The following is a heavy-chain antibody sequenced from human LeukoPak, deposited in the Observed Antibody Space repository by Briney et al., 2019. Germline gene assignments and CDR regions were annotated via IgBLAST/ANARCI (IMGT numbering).Heavy chain of an antibody. J-gene: IGHJ3*02. CDR2: ISAYNGNT. Sequence: GASVKVSCMASGYTFTSYGISWVRPAPGQGLEWKGWISAYNGNTNYAQKLQGRVTMTTDTSTSTAYMELRSLRSDDTAVYYCARASMIGSSGAFDIWGQGTMVTVSS. CDR3: ARASMIGSSGAFDI. CDR1: GYTFTSYG. V-gene: IGHV1-18*01. D-gene: IGHD3-22*01.